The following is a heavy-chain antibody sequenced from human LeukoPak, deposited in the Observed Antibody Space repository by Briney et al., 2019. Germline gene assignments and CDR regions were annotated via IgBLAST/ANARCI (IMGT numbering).Heavy chain of an antibody. D-gene: IGHD5-12*01. V-gene: IGHV4-59*01. CDR1: GGSISSYY. J-gene: IGHJ4*02. CDR2: IYYSGST. CDR3: ARESRGYSGYDPSEHFDY. Sequence: SETLSLTCTVSGGSISSYYWGWIRQPPGKGLEWIGYIYYSGSTNYNPSLKSRVTISADTSKNQFSLKLSSVTAADTAVYYCARESRGYSGYDPSEHFDYWGQGTLVTVSS.